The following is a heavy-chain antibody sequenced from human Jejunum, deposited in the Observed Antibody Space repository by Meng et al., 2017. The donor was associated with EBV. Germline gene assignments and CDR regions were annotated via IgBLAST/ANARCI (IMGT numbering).Heavy chain of an antibody. V-gene: IGHV4-61*01. CDR1: GGSVNSGNVY. CDR3: AGLRYSGYDRAFDY. CDR2: IYYSGST. D-gene: IGHD5-12*01. Sequence: LRVSRPGLVKPSETLSLTCTVSGGSVNSGNVYWSWIRQPPGKGLEWIGYIYYSGSTNYIPSLKSRVTISLDTSKNQFSLKLSSVTAADTAVYYCAGLRYSGYDRAFDYWGQGALVTVSS. J-gene: IGHJ4*02.